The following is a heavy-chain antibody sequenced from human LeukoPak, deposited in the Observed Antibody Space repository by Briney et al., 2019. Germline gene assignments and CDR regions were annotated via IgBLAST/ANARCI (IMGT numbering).Heavy chain of an antibody. D-gene: IGHD3-22*01. CDR3: APYYYDSSGYYAY. V-gene: IGHV3-30*03. CDR1: GFTFSSYG. Sequence: GGSLRLSCAASGFTFSSYGMHWVRQAPGKGLEWVAVISYDGSNKYYADSVKGRFTISRDNSKNTLYLQMNGLRAEDTAVYYCAPYYYDSSGYYAYWGQGTLVTVSS. J-gene: IGHJ4*02. CDR2: ISYDGSNK.